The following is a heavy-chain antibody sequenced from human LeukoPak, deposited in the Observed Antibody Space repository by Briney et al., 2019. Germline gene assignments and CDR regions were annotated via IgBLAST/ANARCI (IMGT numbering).Heavy chain of an antibody. CDR2: FDPEDGET. V-gene: IGHV1-24*01. D-gene: IGHD2-15*01. J-gene: IGHJ4*02. Sequence: ASVKVSCKVSGYTLTELSMHWVRQAPGKGPEWMGGFDPEDGETIYAQKFQGRVTMTEDTSTDTAYMELSSLRSEDTAVYYCATAYGYCSGGSCYDFSYWGQGTLVTVSS. CDR3: ATAYGYCSGGSCYDFSY. CDR1: GYTLTELS.